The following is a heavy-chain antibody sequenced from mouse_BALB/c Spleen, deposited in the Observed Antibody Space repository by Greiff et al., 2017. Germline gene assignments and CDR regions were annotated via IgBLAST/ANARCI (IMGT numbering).Heavy chain of an antibody. CDR3: ARERWFAY. CDR1: GYSITSDYA. J-gene: IGHJ3*01. Sequence: DVKLVESGPGLVKPSQSLSLTCTVTGYSITSDYAWNWIRQFPGNKLEWMGYISYSGSTSYNPSLKSRISITRDTSKNQFFLQLNSVTTEDTATYYCARERWFAYWGQGTLVTVSA. CDR2: ISYSGST. V-gene: IGHV3-2*02.